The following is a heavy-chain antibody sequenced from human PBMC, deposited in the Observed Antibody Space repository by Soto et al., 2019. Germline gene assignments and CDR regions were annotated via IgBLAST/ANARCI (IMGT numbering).Heavy chain of an antibody. CDR2: IYPGDSDT. D-gene: IGHD3-3*01. J-gene: IGHJ4*02. V-gene: IGHV5-51*01. CDR1: GYSFTSYW. CDR3: ARGHATYYDFWSGYYSEY. Sequence: PGESLKISCKGSGYSFTSYWIGWVRQMPGKGLEWMGIIYPGDSDTRYSPSFQGQVTISADKSISTAYLQWSSLKASDTAMYYCARGHATYYDFWSGYYSEYWGQGTLVTVSS.